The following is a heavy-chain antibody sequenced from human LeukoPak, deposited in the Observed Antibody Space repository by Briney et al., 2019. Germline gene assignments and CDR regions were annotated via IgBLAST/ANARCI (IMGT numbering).Heavy chain of an antibody. CDR3: ARMYYFDSSGYYYFDY. CDR1: GYTFTSYG. D-gene: IGHD3-22*01. CDR2: ISTYNGNT. V-gene: IGHV1-18*01. J-gene: IGHJ4*02. Sequence: ASVKVSCKASGYTFTSYGLSWVRQAPGQGLEWMGWISTYNGNTNYAQKLQGRVTMTTDTSTSTAYTDLRSLRSDDTAVYYCARMYYFDSSGYYYFDYWGQGTLVTVSS.